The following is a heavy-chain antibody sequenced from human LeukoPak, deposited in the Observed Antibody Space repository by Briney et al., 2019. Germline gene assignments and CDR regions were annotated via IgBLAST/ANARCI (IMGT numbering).Heavy chain of an antibody. V-gene: IGHV3-30*04. CDR2: ISYDGSNK. CDR1: GFTFSSYA. J-gene: IGHJ6*02. CDR3: ARGRMATIDYYYGMDV. Sequence: PGRSLRLSCAASGFTFSSYAMHWVRQAPGKGLEWVAVISYDGSNKYYADSVKGRFTISRDNSKNTLYLQMNSLRAEDTAVCYCARGRMATIDYYYGMDVWGQGTTVTVSS. D-gene: IGHD5-24*01.